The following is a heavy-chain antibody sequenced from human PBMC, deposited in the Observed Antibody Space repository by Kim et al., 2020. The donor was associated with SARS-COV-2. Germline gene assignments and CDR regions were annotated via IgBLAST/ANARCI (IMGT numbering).Heavy chain of an antibody. CDR2: INHSGST. J-gene: IGHJ3*02. D-gene: IGHD6-13*01. V-gene: IGHV4-34*01. CDR1: GGSFSGYY. CDR3: ARGVKTAVIAAAILGGAFDI. Sequence: SETLSLTCAVYGGSFSGYYWSWIRQPPGKGLEWIGEINHSGSTNYNPSLKSRVTISVDTSKNQFSLKLSSVTAADTAVYYCARGVKTAVIAAAILGGAFDIWGQGTMVTVSS.